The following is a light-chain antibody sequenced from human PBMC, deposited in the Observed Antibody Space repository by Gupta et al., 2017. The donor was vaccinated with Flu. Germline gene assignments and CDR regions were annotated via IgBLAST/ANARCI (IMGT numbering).Light chain of an antibody. CDR3: HQYHSIPWT. V-gene: IGKV4-1*01. CDR1: QSVLYSSNNKNY. CDR2: WAS. Sequence: SLGERATINCKSSQSVLYSSNNKNYLAWYQQKPGQPPKLLIYWASTRESGVPDRFSASASGTDFTLTISSLQAEDAAVYYCHQYHSIPWTFGRGTKVEIK. J-gene: IGKJ1*01.